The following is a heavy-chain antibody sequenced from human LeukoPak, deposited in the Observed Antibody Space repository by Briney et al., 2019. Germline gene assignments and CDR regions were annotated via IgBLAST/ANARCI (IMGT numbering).Heavy chain of an antibody. J-gene: IGHJ4*02. Sequence: PGGSLRLSCAASGFTFSSYGMHWVRQAPGKGLEWVAVISYDGSNKYYADSVKGRFTISRDNSKNTLYLQMNSLRAEDTAVYYCAKVTMVRGVIGDFDYWGQGTLVTVSS. CDR1: GFTFSSYG. CDR3: AKVTMVRGVIGDFDY. D-gene: IGHD3-10*01. CDR2: ISYDGSNK. V-gene: IGHV3-30*18.